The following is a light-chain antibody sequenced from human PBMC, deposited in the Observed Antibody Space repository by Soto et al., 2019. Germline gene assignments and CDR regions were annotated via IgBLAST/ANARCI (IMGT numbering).Light chain of an antibody. CDR1: QSVRSN. V-gene: IGKV3-15*01. Sequence: EIVMTQSPATLSVSPGERATLSCRASQSVRSNYLAWYQQKPGQAPRLLIYDASTRATGIPARFSGSGSGTEFNLTSSSLQSEDFSAYVCQQYSDWPLTFGAGPKVDI. CDR3: QQYSDWPLT. CDR2: DAS. J-gene: IGKJ3*01.